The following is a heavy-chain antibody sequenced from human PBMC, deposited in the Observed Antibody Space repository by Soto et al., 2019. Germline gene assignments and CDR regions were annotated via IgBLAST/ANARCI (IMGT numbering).Heavy chain of an antibody. CDR3: AKGDCSGGSCYFSAFDI. V-gene: IGHV3-30*18. D-gene: IGHD2-15*01. Sequence: SLRLSCAASGFTFSSYGMHWVRQAPGKGLEWVAVISYDGTNNYYTESVKGRFTISRDNSKNTLFLQMNGLRAEDTAVYFCAKGDCSGGSCYFSAFDIWGQGTXVTVSS. CDR1: GFTFSSYG. J-gene: IGHJ3*02. CDR2: ISYDGTNN.